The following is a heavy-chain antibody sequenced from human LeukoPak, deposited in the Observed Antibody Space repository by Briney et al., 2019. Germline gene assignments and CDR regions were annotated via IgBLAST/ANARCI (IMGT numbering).Heavy chain of an antibody. Sequence: ASVKVSCKASGGTFSSYAISWVRQAPGQGLEWMGGIIPIFGTANHARKFQGRVTITTDESTSTAYMELSSLRSEDTAVYYCAASREAAAGGNDYWGQGTLVTVSS. D-gene: IGHD6-13*01. V-gene: IGHV1-69*05. J-gene: IGHJ4*02. CDR2: IIPIFGTA. CDR1: GGTFSSYA. CDR3: AASREAAAGGNDY.